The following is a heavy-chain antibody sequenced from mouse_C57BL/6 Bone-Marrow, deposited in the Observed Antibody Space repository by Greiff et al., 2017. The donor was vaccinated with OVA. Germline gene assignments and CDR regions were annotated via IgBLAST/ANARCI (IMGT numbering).Heavy chain of an antibody. V-gene: IGHV14-4*01. D-gene: IGHD2-2*01. J-gene: IGHJ2*01. CDR2: IDPENGDT. CDR1: GFNIKDDY. Sequence: VQLQQSGAELVRPGASVKLSCTASGFNIKDDYMHWVKQRPEQGLEWIGWIDPENGDTESASKFQGKATITADTSTNTAYLQLSSLTSEDTAVYYCTSTMVTTSDYGGQGTTLTVSS. CDR3: TSTMVTTSDY.